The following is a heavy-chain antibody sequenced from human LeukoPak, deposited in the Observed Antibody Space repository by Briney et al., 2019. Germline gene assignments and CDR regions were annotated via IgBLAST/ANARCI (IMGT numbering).Heavy chain of an antibody. D-gene: IGHD4-23*01. V-gene: IGHV4-59*01. J-gene: IGHJ4*02. Sequence: PSETLSLTCTVSGGSISSYYWSWIRQPPGEGLEWIGYIYYSGNTNYNPSLKSRGTISVDTSKNQFSLKLRSVTAADTALYYCARHGSRGNSGIFDYWGQGTLVTVSS. CDR2: IYYSGNT. CDR3: ARHGSRGNSGIFDY. CDR1: GGSISSYY.